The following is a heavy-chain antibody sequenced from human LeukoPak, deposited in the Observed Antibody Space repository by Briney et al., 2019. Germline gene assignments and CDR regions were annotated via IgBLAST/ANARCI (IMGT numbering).Heavy chain of an antibody. CDR2: IKQDGSEK. V-gene: IGHV3-7*04. J-gene: IGHJ4*02. CDR1: GFIFSNYW. CDR3: ARAIEGGTTNYEY. D-gene: IGHD1-7*01. Sequence: GGSLRLSCAASGFIFSNYWMSWVRQAPGKGLEWVANIKQDGSEKYYVDSVKGRFTISRDNAKNSLYLQMNSLRVEDTAVYFCARAIEGGTTNYEYWGQGTLVTVSS.